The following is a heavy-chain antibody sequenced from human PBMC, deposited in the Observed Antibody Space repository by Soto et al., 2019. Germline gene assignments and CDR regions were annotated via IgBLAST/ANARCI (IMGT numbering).Heavy chain of an antibody. Sequence: PGGSLRLSCAASGFTFSSYGMHWVRQAPGKGLEWVAVIWYDGSNKYYADSVKGRFTISRDNSKNTLYLQMNSLRAADTAVYYCARDRRYYDSSGPDYWGQGTLVTVSS. CDR3: ARDRRYYDSSGPDY. J-gene: IGHJ4*02. V-gene: IGHV3-33*01. D-gene: IGHD3-22*01. CDR1: GFTFSSYG. CDR2: IWYDGSNK.